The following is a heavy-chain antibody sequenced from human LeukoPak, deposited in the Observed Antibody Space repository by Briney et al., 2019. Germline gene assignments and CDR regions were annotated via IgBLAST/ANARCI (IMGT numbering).Heavy chain of an antibody. Sequence: PSETLSLTCTVSGGSISSGSYYWSWIRQPAGKGLEWIGRIYTSGSTNYNPSLKSRVTMSVDTSKNQFSLKLSSVTAADTAVYYCARGGGQQLVHPFDYWGQGTLVTVSS. V-gene: IGHV4-61*02. D-gene: IGHD6-13*01. CDR2: IYTSGST. J-gene: IGHJ4*02. CDR3: ARGGGQQLVHPFDY. CDR1: GGSISSGSYY.